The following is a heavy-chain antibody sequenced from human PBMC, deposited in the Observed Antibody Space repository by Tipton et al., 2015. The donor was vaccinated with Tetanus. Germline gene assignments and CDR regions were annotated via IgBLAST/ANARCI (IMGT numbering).Heavy chain of an antibody. J-gene: IGHJ4*02. D-gene: IGHD7-27*01. V-gene: IGHV3-53*01. CDR3: ARGLGVDY. CDR1: GFTVSSYQ. CDR2: IYSDGST. Sequence: SLRLSCAASGFTVSSYQMTWVRQAPGKGLEWVSVIYSDGSTYYADSVKCRFTISRDNLKNTLSLQMNSLRAEDTAVYYCARGLGVDYWGQGTLVTVSS.